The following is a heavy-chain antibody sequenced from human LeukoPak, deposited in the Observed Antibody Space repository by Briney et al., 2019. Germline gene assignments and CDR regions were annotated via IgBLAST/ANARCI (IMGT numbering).Heavy chain of an antibody. J-gene: IGHJ4*02. CDR3: GRSRAGAIDY. CDR1: GFTFNNYA. D-gene: IGHD1-26*01. V-gene: IGHV3-72*01. Sequence: PGGSLRLSCAASGFTFNNYAMNWVRQAPGKGLEWVGRTRNKANSYSTEYAASVKGRFTISRDESKNSLYLQMNSLKTEDTAVYYCGRSRAGAIDYWGQGTLVTVSS. CDR2: TRNKANSYST.